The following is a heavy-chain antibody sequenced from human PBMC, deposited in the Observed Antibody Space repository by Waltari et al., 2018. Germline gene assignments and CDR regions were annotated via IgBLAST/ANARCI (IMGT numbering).Heavy chain of an antibody. CDR1: GGSISSYY. J-gene: IGHJ4*02. CDR2: IYTSGST. Sequence: QVQLQESGPGLVKPSETLSLTCTVSGGSISSYYWSWIRQPPGKGLEWIGYIYTSGSTNYHPSRKGRFTISGDTSKDQFSLKLSAVTAADKAVYYCARGGRWGSYRPFDYWGQGTLVTVSS. CDR3: ARGGRWGSYRPFDY. D-gene: IGHD3-16*02. V-gene: IGHV4-4*09.